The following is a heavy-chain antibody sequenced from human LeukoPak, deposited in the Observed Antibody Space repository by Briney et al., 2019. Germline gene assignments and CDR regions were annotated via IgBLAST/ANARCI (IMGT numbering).Heavy chain of an antibody. CDR2: ISSSSSTI. CDR1: GFTFSSYS. V-gene: IGHV3-48*04. CDR3: ARRFLGWGSAGYYYMDV. J-gene: IGHJ6*03. D-gene: IGHD3-3*01. Sequence: PGGSLRLSCAASGFTFSSYSMNWVRQAPGKGLEWVSYISSSSSTIYYADSVKGRFTISRDNAKNSLYLQMNSLRAEDTAVYYCARRFLGWGSAGYYYMDVWGKGTTVTVSS.